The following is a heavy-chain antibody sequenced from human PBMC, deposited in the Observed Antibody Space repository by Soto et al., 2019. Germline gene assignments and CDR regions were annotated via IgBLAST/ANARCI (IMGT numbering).Heavy chain of an antibody. V-gene: IGHV3-21*01. J-gene: IGHJ3*02. CDR3: ARRRFLEWSDAFDI. CDR1: GGTFSSYS. D-gene: IGHD3-3*01. Sequence: VQLVQFGAEVKKPGSSVKVSCKASGGTFSSYSMNWVRQAPGKGLEWVSSISSSSSYIYYADSVKGRFTISRDNAKNSLYLQMNSLRAEDTAVYYCARRRFLEWSDAFDIWGQGTMVTVSS. CDR2: ISSSSSYI.